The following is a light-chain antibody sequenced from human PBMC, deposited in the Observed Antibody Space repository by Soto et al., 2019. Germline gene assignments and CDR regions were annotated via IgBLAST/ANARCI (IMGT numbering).Light chain of an antibody. V-gene: IGKV4-1*01. J-gene: IGKJ2*01. CDR1: QSVLYSPSNKIY. CDR2: WAS. CDR3: QQYYSAPYT. Sequence: DIVMTQSPDSLAVSLGERATINCKSSQSVLYSPSNKIYLAWYQQKPGQPSKLLIYWASARESGVPDRFSGSGSGTDFTLTISSLQAEDVAVYYCQQYYSAPYTFGQGTKLEIK.